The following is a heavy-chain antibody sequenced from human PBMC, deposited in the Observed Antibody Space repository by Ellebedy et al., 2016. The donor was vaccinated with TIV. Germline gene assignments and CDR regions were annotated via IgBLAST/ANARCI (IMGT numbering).Heavy chain of an antibody. CDR3: ARDLYYGSGKIASS. CDR2: ISISGTTV. J-gene: IGHJ1*01. V-gene: IGHV3-11*01. D-gene: IGHD3-10*01. Sequence: GESLKISCGASGFSVSDKYMSWIRQSPGKGLEWVSYISISGTTVYYADSVKGRFTISRDNAKNSLYLQMNSLRADDTAIYYCARDLYYGSGKIASSWGQGTLVTVSS. CDR1: GFSVSDKY.